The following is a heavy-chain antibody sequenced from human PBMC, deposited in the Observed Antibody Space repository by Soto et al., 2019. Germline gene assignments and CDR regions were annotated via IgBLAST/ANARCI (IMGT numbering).Heavy chain of an antibody. J-gene: IGHJ6*02. CDR1: GGSISSSNW. CDR3: ARTCDILTGCYYGMDV. D-gene: IGHD3-9*01. Sequence: PSETLSLTCAVSGGSISSSNWWSWVRQPPGKGLEWIGEIYHSGSTNYNPSLKSRVTISVDKSKNQFSLKLSSVTAADTAVYYCARTCDILTGCYYGMDVWGQGTTVTVSS. V-gene: IGHV4-4*02. CDR2: IYHSGST.